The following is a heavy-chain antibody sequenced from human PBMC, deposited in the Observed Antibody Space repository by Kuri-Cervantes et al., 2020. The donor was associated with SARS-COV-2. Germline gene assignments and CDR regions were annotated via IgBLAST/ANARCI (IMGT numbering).Heavy chain of an antibody. V-gene: IGHV4-39*07. D-gene: IGHD3-10*01. CDR2: IYYSGST. CDR1: GGSISSSSYY. CDR3: AGGSGEGPYYYYYGMDV. J-gene: IGHJ6*02. Sequence: SQTLSLTCAVSGGSISSSSYYWGWIRQPPGKGLEWIGSIYYSGSTYYNPSLKSRVTISVDTSKNQFSLKLSSVTAADTAVYYCAGGSGEGPYYYYYGMDVWGQGTTVTVSS.